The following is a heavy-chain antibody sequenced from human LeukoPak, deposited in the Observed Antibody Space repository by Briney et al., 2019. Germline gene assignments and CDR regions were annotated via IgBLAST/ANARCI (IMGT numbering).Heavy chain of an antibody. Sequence: GGSLRLSCAASGFTFSSYWMHWVRQAPGKGLVWVSRINSDGSSTSYADSVKGRFTISRDNAKNTLYLQMNSLRAEDTAVYYCAKDHGATRAFDIWGQGTMVTVSS. D-gene: IGHD5-12*01. J-gene: IGHJ3*02. CDR3: AKDHGATRAFDI. CDR2: INSDGSST. CDR1: GFTFSSYW. V-gene: IGHV3-74*01.